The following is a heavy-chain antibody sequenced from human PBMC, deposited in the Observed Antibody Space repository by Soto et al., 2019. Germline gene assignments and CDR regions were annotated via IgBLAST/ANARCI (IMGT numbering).Heavy chain of an antibody. CDR3: ARSYGDYVNFDY. CDR2: IYHSGST. V-gene: IGHV4-30-2*01. Sequence: LSLTCAVSGGSISSGGYSWSWIRQPPGKGLEWIGYIYHSGSTYYNPSLKSRVTISVDRSKNQFSLKLSSVTAADTAVYYCARSYGDYVNFDYWGQGTLVTVSS. CDR1: GGSISSGGYS. J-gene: IGHJ4*02. D-gene: IGHD4-17*01.